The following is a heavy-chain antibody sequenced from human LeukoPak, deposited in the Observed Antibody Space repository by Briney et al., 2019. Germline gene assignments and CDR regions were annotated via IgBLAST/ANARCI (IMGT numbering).Heavy chain of an antibody. V-gene: IGHV4-34*01. J-gene: IGHJ3*02. CDR3: ARGLSSGSLDI. Sequence: SETLSLTCTVSGGSISGYYWSWIRQPPGKGLEWIGEINHSGSTNYNPSLKSRVTISVDTSKNQFSLKLSSVTAADTAVYYCARGLSSGSLDIWGQGTMVTVSS. CDR2: INHSGST. CDR1: GGSISGYY. D-gene: IGHD1-26*01.